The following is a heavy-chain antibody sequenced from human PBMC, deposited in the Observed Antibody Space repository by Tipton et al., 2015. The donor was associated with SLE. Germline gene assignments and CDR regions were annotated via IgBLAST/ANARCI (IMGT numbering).Heavy chain of an antibody. CDR1: SGSISGYY. J-gene: IGHJ4*02. Sequence: TLSLTCNVSSGSISGYYWNWIRQPPGKGLEWIGYINYNGNTNYNPSLKSRVTISVDTSKNQFSLKLNSVTAADTAVYYCARVKTVAALDYWGQGILVSVSS. CDR2: INYNGNT. D-gene: IGHD2-21*02. V-gene: IGHV4-59*12. CDR3: ARVKTVAALDY.